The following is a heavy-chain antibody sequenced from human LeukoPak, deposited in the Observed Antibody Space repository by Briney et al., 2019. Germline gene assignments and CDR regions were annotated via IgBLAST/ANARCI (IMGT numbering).Heavy chain of an antibody. V-gene: IGHV2-5*01. CDR2: IYWNDDK. D-gene: IGHD3-10*01. CDR3: AHTVPMVRGVTYYGMDV. Sequence: SGPTLVNPTQTLTLTCTFSGFSLSTSGVGVGWIRQPPGKALEWLALIYWNDDKRYSPSLKSRLTITKDTSKNQVVLTMTNMDPVDTATYHCAHTVPMVRGVTYYGMDVWGQGTTVTVSS. CDR1: GFSLSTSGVG. J-gene: IGHJ6*02.